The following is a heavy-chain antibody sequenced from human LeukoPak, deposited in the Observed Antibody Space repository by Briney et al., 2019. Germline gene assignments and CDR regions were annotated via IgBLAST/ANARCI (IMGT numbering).Heavy chain of an antibody. D-gene: IGHD3-22*01. CDR3: VRDYDKTGRAFDI. Sequence: TGGSLRLSCAASGFTFTTYSMNWVRQAPGKGLEWVSYISSGNSIYYADSVKGRFTISRDNAKMSLYLQMNSLRDEDTAVYYCVRDYDKTGRAFDIWGQRTMVTVSS. V-gene: IGHV3-48*02. CDR1: GFTFTTYS. CDR2: ISSGNSI. J-gene: IGHJ3*02.